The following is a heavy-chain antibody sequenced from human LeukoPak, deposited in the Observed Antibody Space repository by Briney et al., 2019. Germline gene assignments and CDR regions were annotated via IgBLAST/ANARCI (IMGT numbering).Heavy chain of an antibody. D-gene: IGHD6-6*01. CDR1: GGPISSYY. CDR2: IYYSGST. V-gene: IGHV4-59*01. CDR3: ARTHLSIAARANWFDP. Sequence: SETLSLTCTVSGGPISSYYWSRIRQPPGKGLEWIGYIYYSGSTNYHPSLKSRVTISVDKSKNQFSLKLSSVTAADTAVYYCARTHLSIAARANWFDPWGQGTLVTVSS. J-gene: IGHJ5*02.